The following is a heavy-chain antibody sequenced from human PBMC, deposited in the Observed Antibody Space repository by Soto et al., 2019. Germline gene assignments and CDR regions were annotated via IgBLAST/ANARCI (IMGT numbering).Heavy chain of an antibody. Sequence: SETLSLTCAVYGESFSGYIWTWIRQTPGKGLQWFGQINLSGSAYYNPSFKSRVTISVHTSNSQFSLELSSVTAADEAIYYCLRDRGAVWGNYPKRAPKFDSWGQGTPVTVSS. CDR2: INLSGSA. CDR3: LRDRGAVWGNYPKRAPKFDS. V-gene: IGHV4-34*01. J-gene: IGHJ4*02. D-gene: IGHD3-16*01. CDR1: GESFSGYI.